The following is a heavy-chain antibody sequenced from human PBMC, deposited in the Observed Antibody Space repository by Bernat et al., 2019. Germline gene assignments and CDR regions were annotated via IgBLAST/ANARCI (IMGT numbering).Heavy chain of an antibody. Sequence: VQLVESGGGLVKPGGSLRLSCAASALTFSTYNFNWVRQAPGKGLEWLAYISSSGSTIYYAACVKGRFTISRDNAKNSLYLQINSLRAEDTAVYYCASEDRGTSYWGQGTLATVSS. D-gene: IGHD3-16*01. CDR1: ALTFSTYN. V-gene: IGHV3-48*01. CDR3: ASEDRGTSY. CDR2: ISSSGSTI. J-gene: IGHJ4*02.